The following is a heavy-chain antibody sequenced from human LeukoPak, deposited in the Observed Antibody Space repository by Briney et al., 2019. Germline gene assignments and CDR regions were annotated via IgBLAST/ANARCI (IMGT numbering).Heavy chain of an antibody. J-gene: IGHJ4*02. V-gene: IGHV4-30-2*01. Sequence: SETLSLTCTVSGGSISSGAYFWSWIRQPPGQGLEWIGYIYHSGNTYYNPSLKSRVTMSVDRSKNQFSLKLNSVTAADTAVYYCARDRFIYDNDGYFRAQTIDHWGQGTLVTVSS. D-gene: IGHD3-22*01. CDR1: GGSISSGAYF. CDR2: IYHSGNT. CDR3: ARDRFIYDNDGYFRAQTIDH.